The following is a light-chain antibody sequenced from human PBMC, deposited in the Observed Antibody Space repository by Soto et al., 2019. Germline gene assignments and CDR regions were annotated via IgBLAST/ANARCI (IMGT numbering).Light chain of an antibody. V-gene: IGKV1-9*01. Sequence: DIQLTQSPSLLSASVGDRVTITCRASQGIGSSLAWYHQKAGKAPKLLIHTASTLQSGVPSRFSGSGSGTDFTLTIPSLQPEDFATYYCQQRNSYPITFGQGTRLQIK. CDR3: QQRNSYPIT. J-gene: IGKJ5*01. CDR1: QGIGSS. CDR2: TAS.